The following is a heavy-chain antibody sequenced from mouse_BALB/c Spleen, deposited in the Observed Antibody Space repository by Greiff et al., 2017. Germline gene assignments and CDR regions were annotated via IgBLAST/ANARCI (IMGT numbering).Heavy chain of an antibody. CDR2: IYPGSGST. Sequence: KQPGSELVRPGASVKLSCKASGYTFTSYWMHWVKQRHGQGLEWIGNIYPGSGSTNYDEKFKSKGTLTVDTSSSTAYMHLSSLTSEDSAVYYCTRSGDGYPHWYFDVWGAGTTVTVSS. V-gene: IGHV1S22*01. D-gene: IGHD2-3*01. J-gene: IGHJ1*01. CDR1: GYTFTSYW. CDR3: TRSGDGYPHWYFDV.